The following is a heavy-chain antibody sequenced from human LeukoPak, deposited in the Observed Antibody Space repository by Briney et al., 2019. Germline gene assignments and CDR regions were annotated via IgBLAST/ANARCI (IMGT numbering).Heavy chain of an antibody. CDR2: INPSGGDT. V-gene: IGHV1-46*01. CDR1: GYILSSYN. D-gene: IGHD2-21*02. CDR3: ARTYCGDDCNIRYFDY. J-gene: IGHJ4*02. Sequence: ASVKVSCKASGYILSSYNMHWVRQAPGQGLEWLGIINPSGGDTKYAQKFQYRVTLTRDKSTSTVYMELSSLTSEDTAVYYCARTYCGDDCNIRYFDYWGQGTLVTVSS.